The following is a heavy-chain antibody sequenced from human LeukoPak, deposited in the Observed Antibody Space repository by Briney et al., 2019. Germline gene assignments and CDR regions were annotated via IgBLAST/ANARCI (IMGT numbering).Heavy chain of an antibody. J-gene: IGHJ4*02. CDR2: INHSGST. Sequence: SETLSLTCAVYGGSFSGYYWSWVRQPPGKGLEWIGEINHSGSTNYNPSLKSRVTISVDTSKNQFSPKLSSVTAADTAVYYCARRGRGGHHTYLPFDYWGQGTLVTVSS. D-gene: IGHD3-3*01. V-gene: IGHV4-34*01. CDR1: GGSFSGYY. CDR3: ARRGRGGHHTYLPFDY.